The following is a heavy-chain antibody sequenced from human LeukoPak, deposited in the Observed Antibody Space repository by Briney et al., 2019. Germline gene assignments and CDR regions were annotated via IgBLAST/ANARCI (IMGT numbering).Heavy chain of an antibody. J-gene: IGHJ4*02. Sequence: GGSLRLSCAASGLTFSSYGFHWVRQAPGRGLEWVAVIWHDGSRKYYGDSVKGRFTISRDDSKNTLYLQMNSLRVEDTAVYYCATARGISPDSWGQETLVTVSS. CDR3: ATARGISPDS. CDR2: IWHDGSRK. D-gene: IGHD2-15*01. CDR1: GLTFSSYG. V-gene: IGHV3-33*01.